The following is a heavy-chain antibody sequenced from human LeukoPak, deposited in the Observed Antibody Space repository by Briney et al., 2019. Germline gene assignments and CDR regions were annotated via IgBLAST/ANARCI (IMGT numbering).Heavy chain of an antibody. CDR3: AKDDTAMATYYFDY. Sequence: PGRSLRLSCAASGFTFDDYAMHWVRPAPGKGLEWVSGISWNSGSIGYADSVKGRFTISRDNAKNSLYLQMNSLRAEDTALYYCAKDDTAMATYYFDYWGQGTLVTVSS. J-gene: IGHJ4*02. D-gene: IGHD5-18*01. CDR2: ISWNSGSI. V-gene: IGHV3-9*01. CDR1: GFTFDDYA.